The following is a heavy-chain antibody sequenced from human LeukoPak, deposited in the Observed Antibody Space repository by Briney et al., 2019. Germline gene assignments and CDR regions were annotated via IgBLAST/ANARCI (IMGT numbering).Heavy chain of an antibody. CDR3: ARHNPYYYYMDV. D-gene: IGHD1-14*01. CDR2: INHSGGA. J-gene: IGHJ6*03. CDR1: DGSLSGYY. Sequence: SETLSLTCAVYDGSLSGYYWSWVRQTPGKGLEWIGEINHSGGAYYNPSLKSRVTISVDTSKNQFSLKLTSVTAADTAVYYCARHNPYYYYMDVWGKGTTVTVSS. V-gene: IGHV4-34*01.